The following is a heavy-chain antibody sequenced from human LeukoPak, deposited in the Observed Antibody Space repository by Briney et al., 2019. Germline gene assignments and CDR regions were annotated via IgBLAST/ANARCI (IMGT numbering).Heavy chain of an antibody. CDR3: ARGRAAGY. CDR1: GGSFSGYY. Sequence: SETLSLTCAVYGGSFSGYYWSWIRQPPGKGLEWIWEINHSGSTNYNPSIKSRVTISVDTSKNQFSLTLSSVTAADTAVYYCARGRAAGYWGQGTLVTVSS. J-gene: IGHJ4*02. V-gene: IGHV4-34*01. D-gene: IGHD6-19*01. CDR2: INHSGST.